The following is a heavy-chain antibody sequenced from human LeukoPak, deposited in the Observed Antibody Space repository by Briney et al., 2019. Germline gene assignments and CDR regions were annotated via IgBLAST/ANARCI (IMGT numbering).Heavy chain of an antibody. V-gene: IGHV1-2*02. CDR3: ARDYGSGSYYSSWFDP. CDR1: GYTFTGYY. CDR2: INPNSGGT. J-gene: IGHJ5*02. Sequence: ASVKVSFKASGYTFTGYYMHWVRQAPGQGLEWMGWINPNSGGTNYAQKFQGRVTMTRDTSISTAYMELSRLRSDDTAVYYCARDYGSGSYYSSWFDPWGQGTLVTVSS. D-gene: IGHD3-10*01.